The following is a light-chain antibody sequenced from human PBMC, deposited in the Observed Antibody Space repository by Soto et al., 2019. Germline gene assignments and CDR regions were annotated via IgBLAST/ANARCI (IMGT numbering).Light chain of an antibody. V-gene: IGLV2-14*01. CDR2: DVS. CDR1: SSDVGGYNY. Sequence: QSALTQPASVSGSPGQSITISCTGTSSDVGGYNYVSWYQQHPGKAPKLMIYDVSNRPSGVSNRFSGSKSGNTASLIISGFQAEDEADYYCSSYTSSGTLVVFGGGTEETVL. J-gene: IGLJ2*01. CDR3: SSYTSSGTLVV.